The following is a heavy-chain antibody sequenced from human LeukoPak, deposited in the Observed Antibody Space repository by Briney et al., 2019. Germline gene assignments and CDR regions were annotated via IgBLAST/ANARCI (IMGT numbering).Heavy chain of an antibody. CDR2: ISPNGGST. V-gene: IGHV3-64*01. D-gene: IGHD3-10*01. J-gene: IGHJ4*02. CDR3: ARRGAAGTPDY. CDR1: GFTFSSYS. Sequence: PGGSLRLSCAASGFTFSSYSMHWVRQAPGKGLEYVSAISPNGGSTYYSNSVKGRFTISRDNSKNTLYLQMGSPRADDMAVYYCARRGAAGTPDYWGQGTLVTVSS.